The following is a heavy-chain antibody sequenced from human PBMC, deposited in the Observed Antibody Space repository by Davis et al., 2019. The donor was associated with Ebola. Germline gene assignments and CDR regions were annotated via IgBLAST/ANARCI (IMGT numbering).Heavy chain of an antibody. V-gene: IGHV3-30*02. Sequence: GESLKISCAASGFTLSSYGMHWVRQAPGRGLEWVAFVRSHGSDDHYADSVKGRFTISRDNSKNTLYLQMNSLRPEDTAVYYCARDSDDYSFDYWGQGTLVTVSS. CDR2: VRSHGSDD. J-gene: IGHJ4*02. CDR3: ARDSDDYSFDY. D-gene: IGHD4-11*01. CDR1: GFTLSSYG.